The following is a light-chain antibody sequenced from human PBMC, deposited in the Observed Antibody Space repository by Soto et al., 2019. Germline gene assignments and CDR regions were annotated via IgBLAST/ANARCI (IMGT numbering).Light chain of an antibody. Sequence: DIQMTQSPSSVSASVGDRVTISCRASQDISSWLAWFQQKPGKAPNLLIYAASTLQSGVPSRFSGSGPGTDFTLTISSLQPEDFATYYCQQANSFPLTFGGGTKVDIK. CDR2: AAS. V-gene: IGKV1-12*01. CDR3: QQANSFPLT. CDR1: QDISSW. J-gene: IGKJ4*01.